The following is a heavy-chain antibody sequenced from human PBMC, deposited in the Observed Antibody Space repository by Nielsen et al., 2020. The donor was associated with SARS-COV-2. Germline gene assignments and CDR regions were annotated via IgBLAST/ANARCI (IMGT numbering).Heavy chain of an antibody. CDR2: INPNSGGT. D-gene: IGHD2-8*01. Sequence: ASVKVSCKASGYTFTGYYMHWVRQAPGQGLEWMGWINPNSGGTNYAQKFQGRVTMTRDTSISTAYMELSRLRSDDTAVYYCARICTNGVCYSYGMDVWGQGTTVTVSS. CDR1: GYTFTGYY. V-gene: IGHV1-2*02. CDR3: ARICTNGVCYSYGMDV. J-gene: IGHJ6*02.